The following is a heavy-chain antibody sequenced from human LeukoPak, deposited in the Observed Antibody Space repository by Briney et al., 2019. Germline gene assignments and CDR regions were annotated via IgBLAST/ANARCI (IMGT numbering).Heavy chain of an antibody. Sequence: PGGSLRLSCVASGFTFGSYWMHWVRQDPRKGLVWVSRINGDGSNINYADSVRGRFTISRDNAKNTLYLQMNTLRVEDTAVYYCARDLMDYDVSTGLHHYYMDVWGQGTTVTVSS. J-gene: IGHJ6*02. V-gene: IGHV3-74*01. D-gene: IGHD3-9*01. CDR1: GFTFGSYW. CDR3: ARDLMDYDVSTGLHHYYMDV. CDR2: INGDGSNI.